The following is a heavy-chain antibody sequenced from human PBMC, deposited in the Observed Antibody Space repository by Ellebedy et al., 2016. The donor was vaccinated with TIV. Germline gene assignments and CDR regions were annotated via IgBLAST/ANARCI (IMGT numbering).Heavy chain of an antibody. CDR2: ISSSSSTK. CDR1: GFTFSSYS. V-gene: IGHV3-48*02. CDR3: ARDRGAAADPFFDY. D-gene: IGHD6-13*01. Sequence: GGSLRLXCAASGFTFSSYSMNWVRQAPGKGLEWVSYISSSSSTKYYADSVKGRFTISRDNAKNSLYLQMNSLRDEDTAVYYCARDRGAAADPFFDYWGQGTLVTVSS. J-gene: IGHJ4*02.